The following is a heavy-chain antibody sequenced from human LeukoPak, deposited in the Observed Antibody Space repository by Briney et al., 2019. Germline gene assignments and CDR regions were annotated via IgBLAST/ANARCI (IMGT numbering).Heavy chain of an antibody. D-gene: IGHD6-19*01. CDR3: ARDVYSSGWYDY. V-gene: IGHV4-59*01. CDR2: IYYSGST. Sequence: PSETPSLTCTVSGGSISSYYWSWIRQPPGKGLEWIGYIYYSGSTNYNPSLKGRVTISVDTSKNQFSLKLSSVTAADTAVYYCARDVYSSGWYDYWGQGTLVTVSS. J-gene: IGHJ4*02. CDR1: GGSISSYY.